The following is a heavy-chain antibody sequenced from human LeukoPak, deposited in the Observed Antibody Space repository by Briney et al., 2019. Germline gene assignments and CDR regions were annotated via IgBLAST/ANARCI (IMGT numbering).Heavy chain of an antibody. J-gene: IGHJ4*02. D-gene: IGHD6-13*01. CDR3: ATPLIDSSSWFEGFDY. V-gene: IGHV3-21*01. Sequence: PGGSLRLSCAASGFTFSSYSMNRVRQAPGKGLEWVSSISSSSSYIYYADSVKGRFTISRDNAKNSLYLQMNSLRAEDTAVYYCATPLIDSSSWFEGFDYWGQGTLVTVSS. CDR2: ISSSSSYI. CDR1: GFTFSSYS.